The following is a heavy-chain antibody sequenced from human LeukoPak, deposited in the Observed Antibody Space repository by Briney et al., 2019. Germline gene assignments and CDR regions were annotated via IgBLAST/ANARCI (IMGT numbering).Heavy chain of an antibody. CDR2: ISSSSSTI. J-gene: IGHJ4*02. D-gene: IGHD6-13*01. CDR1: GFTFSSYG. V-gene: IGHV3-48*04. Sequence: GGSLRLSCAASGFTFSSYGMNWVRQAPGKGLEWISYISSSSSTIYSTDSVKGRFTISRDNAKNSLYLQMNSLRAEDTAVYYCATGGSNSWYLDFGYWGQGTLVTVSP. CDR3: ATGGSNSWYLDFGY.